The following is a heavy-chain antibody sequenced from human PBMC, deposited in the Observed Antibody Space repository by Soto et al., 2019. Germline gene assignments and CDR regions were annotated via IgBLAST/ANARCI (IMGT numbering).Heavy chain of an antibody. CDR1: GGMPRESY. V-gene: IGHV4-34*01. Sequence: TDGVSGGMPRESYYNWLRQPTGKGLEWIGEINHSGKNNYNQSLRSRVTISIDTSKNQLSLNLRSGAAAYTAVHYCARGRGEFYAWVQGT. J-gene: IGHJ5*02. D-gene: IGHD2-21*01. CDR3: ARGRGEFYA. CDR2: INHSGKN.